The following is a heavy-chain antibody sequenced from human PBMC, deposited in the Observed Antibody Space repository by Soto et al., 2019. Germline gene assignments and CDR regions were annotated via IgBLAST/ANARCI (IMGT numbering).Heavy chain of an antibody. V-gene: IGHV3-21*03. J-gene: IGHJ3*01. CDR2: ISSSTTYI. CDR1: RFTFSNYT. D-gene: IGHD3-22*01. CDR3: ARNFDSVVYYVPVEAFDF. Sequence: GGSLRLSCSASRFTFSNYTMNWVRQAPGKGLEWVSSISSSTTYIYYADSVKGRFTISRDNAKNSLYLLVNSLRAEYTAVYYFARNFDSVVYYVPVEAFDFWGQVTMVTVSS.